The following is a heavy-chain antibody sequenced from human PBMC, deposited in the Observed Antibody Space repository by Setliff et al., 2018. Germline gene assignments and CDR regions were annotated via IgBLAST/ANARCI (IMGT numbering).Heavy chain of an antibody. V-gene: IGHV1-18*04. CDR2: ISANGQT. CDR1: GYTFTGYF. D-gene: IGHD2-21*02. J-gene: IGHJ4*02. Sequence: GASVKVSCKASGYTFTGYFIHWVRQAPGQGLEWMGWISANGQTKYTHKLQDRVILSTDTSTDTAYMELSSLTVDDTAVYYCARDLGAYCGGDCYLGYWGQGTLVTVSS. CDR3: ARDLGAYCGGDCYLGY.